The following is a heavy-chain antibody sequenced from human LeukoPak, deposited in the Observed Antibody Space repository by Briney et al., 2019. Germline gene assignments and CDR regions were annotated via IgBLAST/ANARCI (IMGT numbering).Heavy chain of an antibody. V-gene: IGHV3-48*03. CDR1: GFTFNSYE. CDR2: ISSSGSTI. Sequence: GGSLRLSCAASGFTFNSYEMNWVRQAPGKGLEWVSYISSSGSTIYYADSVKGRFTISRDNAKNSLYLQMNSLRAEDTAVYYCARDRAGYSYGTYFDYWGQGTLVTVSS. D-gene: IGHD5-18*01. CDR3: ARDRAGYSYGTYFDY. J-gene: IGHJ4*02.